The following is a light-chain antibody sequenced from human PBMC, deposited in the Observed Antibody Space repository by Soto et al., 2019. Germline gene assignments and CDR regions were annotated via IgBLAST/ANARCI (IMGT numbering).Light chain of an antibody. CDR2: GAL. J-gene: IGKJ5*01. CDR3: QQSYSTPIT. Sequence: DIQMTQSPSSLSASVGDRITITCRASQSIRTDLNWYQQKPGKAPKVLIYGALTLQSGVPSRFSGSGSGTDFTLTISSLQPEDFATYYCQQSYSTPITFGQGTRLEIK. V-gene: IGKV1-39*01. CDR1: QSIRTD.